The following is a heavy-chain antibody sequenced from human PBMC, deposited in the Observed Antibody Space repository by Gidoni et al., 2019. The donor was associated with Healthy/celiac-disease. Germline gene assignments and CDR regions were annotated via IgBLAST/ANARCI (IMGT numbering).Heavy chain of an antibody. D-gene: IGHD5-12*01. V-gene: IGHV3-21*01. CDR1: GFTFSSYS. CDR2: ISSSSSYI. CDR3: ARDSRGDGYKILDY. J-gene: IGHJ4*02. Sequence: EVQLVESGGGLVKPGGSLRLSCAASGFTFSSYSMNWVRQAPGKGLEWVSSISSSSSYIYYADSVKGRFTIPRDNAKNSLYLQMNSLRAEDTAVYYCARDSRGDGYKILDYWGQGTLDTVSS.